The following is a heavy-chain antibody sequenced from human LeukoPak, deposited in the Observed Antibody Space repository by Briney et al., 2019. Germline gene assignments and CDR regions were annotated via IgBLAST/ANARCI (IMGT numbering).Heavy chain of an antibody. CDR1: GYTFTGYD. D-gene: IGHD3-3*01. J-gene: IGHJ4*02. V-gene: IGHV1-2*02. CDR2: INPNSGGT. CDR3: ARFPNCDFWSGYTTLDY. Sequence: ASVKVSCKASGYTFTGYDMHWVRQAPGQGLEWMGWINPNSGGTNYAQKFQGRVTMTRDTSISTAYMELSRLRSDDTAVYYCARFPNCDFWSGYTTLDYWGQGTLVTVSS.